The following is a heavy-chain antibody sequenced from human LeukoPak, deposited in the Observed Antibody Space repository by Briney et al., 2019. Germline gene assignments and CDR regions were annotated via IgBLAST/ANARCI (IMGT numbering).Heavy chain of an antibody. CDR2: INHSGST. CDR1: GGSFSGYY. J-gene: IGHJ4*02. D-gene: IGHD1-1*01. Sequence: SETLSLTCAVYGGSFSGYYWSWIRQPPGKGLEWIGEINHSGSTNYNPSLKSRVTISVDTSKNQFSLKLSSVTAADTAVYYCARSPRGRPFDYWGQGTLVTVSS. V-gene: IGHV4-34*01. CDR3: ARSPRGRPFDY.